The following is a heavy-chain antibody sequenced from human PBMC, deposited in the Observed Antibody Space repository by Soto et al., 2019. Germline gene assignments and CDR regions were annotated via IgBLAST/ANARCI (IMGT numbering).Heavy chain of an antibody. J-gene: IGHJ5*02. CDR3: AREFIAPPNSFDP. V-gene: IGHV4-61*08. Sequence: SETLSLTCTVSGGSISSGEYYWSWIRQPPGKGLEWIGYFYYSLTTNYNPFLKSRVTLSLDKSKNHFSLKMNSVTAAETAVYYWAREFIAPPNSFDPWGQGTLVTVSS. CDR1: GGSISSGEYY. D-gene: IGHD7-27*01. CDR2: FYYSLTT.